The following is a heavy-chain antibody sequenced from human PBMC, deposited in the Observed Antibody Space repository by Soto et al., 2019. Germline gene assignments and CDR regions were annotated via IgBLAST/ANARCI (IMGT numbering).Heavy chain of an antibody. CDR1: GYTFTDYF. D-gene: IGHD6-13*01. Sequence: QVQLVQSGAEVQKPGASVKVSCKASGYTFTDYFMHWVRQAPGQGLEWMGWINPNSGGTNYAQKCQGRVTMTRDTSVSTACMDLSSLRSDETAVYYCASGNTSWYEFGYWGQGTLVTVSS. J-gene: IGHJ4*02. CDR3: ASGNTSWYEFGY. V-gene: IGHV1-2*02. CDR2: INPNSGGT.